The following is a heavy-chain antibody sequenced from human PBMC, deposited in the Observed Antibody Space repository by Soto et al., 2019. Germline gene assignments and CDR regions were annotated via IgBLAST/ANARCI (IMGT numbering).Heavy chain of an antibody. CDR2: ISYDGSNK. J-gene: IGHJ4*02. CDR3: ARGLDYYDSSGYKGVFDY. Sequence: QVQLVESGGGVVQPGRSLRLSCAASGFTFSSYAMHWVRQAPGKGLEWVAVISYDGSNKYYADSVKGRFTISRDNSKITMYLQMNSLRAEDTAVYYCARGLDYYDSSGYKGVFDYWGQGTLVTVSS. V-gene: IGHV3-30-3*01. D-gene: IGHD3-22*01. CDR1: GFTFSSYA.